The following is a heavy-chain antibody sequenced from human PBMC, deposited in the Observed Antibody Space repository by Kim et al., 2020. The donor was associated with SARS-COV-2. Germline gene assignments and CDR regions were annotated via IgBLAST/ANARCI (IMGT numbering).Heavy chain of an antibody. J-gene: IGHJ5*01. CDR1: GFSFSHYA. Sequence: GGSLRLSCAVSGFSFSHYAMHWVRQAPGKGLEWVAVISFDGSNKYFADSVKGRFTISRDNSNNTVSLQMSSLRGEDTAAYYCASGDGCNSWVGLFDYWC. CDR3: ASGDGCNSWVGLFDY. V-gene: IGHV3-30-3*01. CDR2: ISFDGSNK. D-gene: IGHD6-19*01.